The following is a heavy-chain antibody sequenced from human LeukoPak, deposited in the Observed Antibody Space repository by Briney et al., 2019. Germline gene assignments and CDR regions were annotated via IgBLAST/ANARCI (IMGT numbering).Heavy chain of an antibody. CDR3: ARGASIAARSNWFDP. CDR2: IYYSGST. D-gene: IGHD6-6*01. V-gene: IGHV4-59*01. J-gene: IGHJ5*02. Sequence: PSETLSLTCTVSGGSISSYYWSWIRQPPGKGLEWIGYIYYSGSTNYNPSLKSRVTISVDTSKNQFSLKLSSVTAADMAVYYCARGASIAARSNWFDPWGQGTLVTVSS. CDR1: GGSISSYY.